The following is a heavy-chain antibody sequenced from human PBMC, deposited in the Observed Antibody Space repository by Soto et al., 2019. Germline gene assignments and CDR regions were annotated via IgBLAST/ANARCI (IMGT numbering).Heavy chain of an antibody. Sequence: PSETLSLTCTVSGGSIRSYYWSWIRQPPGKGLEWIGYIYYSGSTNYNPSLKSRVTLSLDTSKNQFSLKLDSVTAADTAVYYCARGSVVQYWYFDLWGRGTLVTVSS. J-gene: IGHJ2*01. CDR2: IYYSGST. CDR3: ARGSVVQYWYFDL. V-gene: IGHV4-59*01. CDR1: GGSIRSYY. D-gene: IGHD2-15*01.